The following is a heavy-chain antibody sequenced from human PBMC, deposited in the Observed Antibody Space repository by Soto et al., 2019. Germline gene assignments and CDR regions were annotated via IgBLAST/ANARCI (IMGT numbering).Heavy chain of an antibody. J-gene: IGHJ3*02. Sequence: SETLSLTCTVSGGSISSYYWSWIRQPPGKGLEWIGYIYYSGSTNYNPSLKSRVTISVDTSKNQFSLKLSSVTAADTAVYYCARGFRLTGYYDAFDIWGQGTMVTVSS. CDR2: IYYSGST. V-gene: IGHV4-59*01. CDR3: ARGFRLTGYYDAFDI. D-gene: IGHD3-9*01. CDR1: GGSISSYY.